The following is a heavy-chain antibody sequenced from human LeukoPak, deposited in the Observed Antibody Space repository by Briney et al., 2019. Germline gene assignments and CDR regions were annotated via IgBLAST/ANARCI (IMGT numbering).Heavy chain of an antibody. Sequence: SQTLSLTCAISGDSVSSNSAAWNWIRQSPSRGLEWLGRTYYRSKWYNDYAVSVKSRITINPDTSKNQFSLQLSSVTPEDTAVYYCARDRGSSGWYPLYYFDYWGQGTLVTVSS. D-gene: IGHD6-19*01. CDR2: TYYRSKWYN. J-gene: IGHJ4*02. V-gene: IGHV6-1*01. CDR1: GDSVSSNSAA. CDR3: ARDRGSSGWYPLYYFDY.